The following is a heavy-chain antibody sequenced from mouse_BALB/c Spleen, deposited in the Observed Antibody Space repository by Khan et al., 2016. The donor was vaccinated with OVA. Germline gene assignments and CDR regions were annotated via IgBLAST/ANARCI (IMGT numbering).Heavy chain of an antibody. V-gene: IGHV5-6-4*01. CDR2: ISTGGSYT. Sequence: EVKLMESGGGLVRPGGSLKLSCAASGFSFSTYSMSWVRQTPEKRLEWVATISTGGSYTYYPASVRGRFTISRDNAKNTLYLQMSSLKSEDTAIYYCTRHRVFYGSNCYFDYWGQGTTLTVSS. J-gene: IGHJ2*01. D-gene: IGHD1-1*01. CDR1: GFSFSTYS. CDR3: TRHRVFYGSNCYFDY.